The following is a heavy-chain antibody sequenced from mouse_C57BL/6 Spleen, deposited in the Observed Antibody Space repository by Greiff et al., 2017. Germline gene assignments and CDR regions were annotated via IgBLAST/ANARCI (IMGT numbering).Heavy chain of an antibody. D-gene: IGHD6-1*01. CDR1: GYTFTSYW. CDR3: ARSASYYAMDY. V-gene: IGHV1-50*01. Sequence: VQLQQPGAELVKPGASVKLSCKASGYTFTSYWMQWVKQRPGQGLEWIGEIDPSDSYTNYNQKFKGKATLTVDTSSSTAYMQLSSLTSEDSAVYYCARSASYYAMDYWGQGTSVTGAS. CDR2: IDPSDSYT. J-gene: IGHJ4*01.